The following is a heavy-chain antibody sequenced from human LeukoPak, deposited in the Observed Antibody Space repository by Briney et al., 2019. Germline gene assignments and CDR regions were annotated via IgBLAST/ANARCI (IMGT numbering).Heavy chain of an antibody. Sequence: GASVKVSCKASGYTFTNYAMNWVRQAPGQRLEWMGWINAGNGKTKSSQRFQDRVTITRDTSASTAYMELNSLRSEDTAVYYCARGIWSSHNKDYYFGYWGQGSLVTVSS. CDR1: GYTFTNYA. D-gene: IGHD2-21*01. CDR3: ARGIWSSHNKDYYFGY. V-gene: IGHV1-3*01. J-gene: IGHJ4*02. CDR2: INAGNGKT.